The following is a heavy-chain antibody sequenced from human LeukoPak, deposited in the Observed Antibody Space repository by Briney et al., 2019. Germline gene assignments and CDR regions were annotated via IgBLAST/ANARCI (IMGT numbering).Heavy chain of an antibody. J-gene: IGHJ4*02. D-gene: IGHD6-13*01. CDR1: RFSFSAYP. Sequence: GGSLRLSCAASRFSFSAYPMGWVRRAPGRGLEWVSGISAGGDLTFHADSVKGRFTISRDNSKNTLYLQMNSLRAEDTAVYYCAKDPSVAAAGPHFDYWGQGTLVTVSS. CDR3: AKDPSVAAAGPHFDY. V-gene: IGHV3-23*01. CDR2: ISAGGDLT.